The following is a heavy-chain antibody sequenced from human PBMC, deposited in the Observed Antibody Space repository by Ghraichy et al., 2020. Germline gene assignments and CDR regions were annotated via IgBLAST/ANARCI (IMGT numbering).Heavy chain of an antibody. D-gene: IGHD4-17*01. Sequence: SCAASGFTFSSYWMSWVRQAPGKGLEWVANIKQDGSEKYYVDSVKGRFTISRDNAKNSLYLQMNSLRAEDTAVYYCARVRDYGDSHYGMDVWGQGTTVTVSS. J-gene: IGHJ6*02. CDR3: ARVRDYGDSHYGMDV. CDR2: IKQDGSEK. CDR1: GFTFSSYW. V-gene: IGHV3-7*01.